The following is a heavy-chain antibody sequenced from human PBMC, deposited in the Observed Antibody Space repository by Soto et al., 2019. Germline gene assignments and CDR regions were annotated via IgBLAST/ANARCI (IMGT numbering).Heavy chain of an antibody. CDR3: ATVRQQLVPKGADSQSWFDP. Sequence: GASVKVSCKVSGYTLTELSRHWVRQAPGKGLEWMGGFDPEDGETIYAQKFQGRVTMTEDTSTDTAYMELSSLRSEDTAVYYRATVRQQLVPKGADSQSWFDPWGQGTLVTVSS. CDR2: FDPEDGET. CDR1: GYTLTELS. J-gene: IGHJ5*02. V-gene: IGHV1-24*01. D-gene: IGHD6-13*01.